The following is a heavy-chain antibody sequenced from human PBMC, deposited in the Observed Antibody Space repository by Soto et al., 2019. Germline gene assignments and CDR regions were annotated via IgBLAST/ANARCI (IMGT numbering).Heavy chain of an antibody. D-gene: IGHD1-20*01. Sequence: LRLSCAASGFTFSSYGMNWVRQAPGKGLEWVSSISSSSSYIYYADSVQGRFTISRDNAKNSLYLQMNSLRAEDTAVYYCARDLRNWNDGNDYWGQGTPVTVSS. J-gene: IGHJ4*02. CDR3: ARDLRNWNDGNDY. CDR1: GFTFSSYG. V-gene: IGHV3-21*01. CDR2: ISSSSSYI.